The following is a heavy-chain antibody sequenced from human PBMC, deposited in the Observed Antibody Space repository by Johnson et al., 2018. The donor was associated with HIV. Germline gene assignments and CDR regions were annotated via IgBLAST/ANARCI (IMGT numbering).Heavy chain of an antibody. Sequence: VQLVESGGGLVKPGGSLRLSCAASGFTFSDYYMSWIRQAPGKGLEWVSYISSSGSTIYYADSVKGRFTISRDNAKNSLYLQMNSLRAEDTALYFCTRRDSSELGDAFDIWGQGTMVTVSS. D-gene: IGHD6-6*01. CDR1: GFTFSDYY. CDR3: TRRDSSELGDAFDI. CDR2: ISSSGSTI. V-gene: IGHV3-11*01. J-gene: IGHJ3*02.